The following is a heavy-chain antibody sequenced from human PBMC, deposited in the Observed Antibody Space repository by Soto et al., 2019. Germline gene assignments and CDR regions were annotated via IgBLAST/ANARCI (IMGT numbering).Heavy chain of an antibody. CDR3: SKYGYGAPVYYGMDV. CDR2: INPNSGGT. Sequence: ASVKVSCEASGYTFTGYYMHWVRQAPGQGLEWMGWINPNSGGTNYAQKFQGWVTMTRDTSISTAYMELSRLRSDDTAVYYCSKYGYGAPVYYGMDVWGQGTTVTVSS. V-gene: IGHV1-2*04. CDR1: GYTFTGYY. D-gene: IGHD4-17*01. J-gene: IGHJ6*02.